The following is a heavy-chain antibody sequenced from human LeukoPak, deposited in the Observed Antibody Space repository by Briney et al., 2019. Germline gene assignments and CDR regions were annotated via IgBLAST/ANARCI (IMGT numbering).Heavy chain of an antibody. CDR2: INSDGSST. CDR1: GFTFSSYW. Sequence: GGSLRLSCAASGFTFSSYWMHWVRQAPGKGLVWVSRINSDGSSTSYADSVRGRFSISRDNAKNTLYLQMNSLRAEDTAVYYCARESEFDATGCLYWGQGILVTVSS. CDR3: ARESEFDATGCLY. J-gene: IGHJ4*02. D-gene: IGHD2-15*01. V-gene: IGHV3-74*01.